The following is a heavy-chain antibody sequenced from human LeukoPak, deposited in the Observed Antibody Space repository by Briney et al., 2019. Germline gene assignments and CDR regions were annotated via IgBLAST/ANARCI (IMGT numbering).Heavy chain of an antibody. J-gene: IGHJ5*02. CDR2: INPSGGST. CDR3: AILFYYDSRDNWFDP. V-gene: IGHV1-46*01. CDR1: GYTFTSYY. D-gene: IGHD3-22*01. Sequence: VSVKVSCKASGYTFTSYYMHWVRQAPGQGLEWMGLINPSGGSTSYAQKFQGRVTMTRDTSTSTVYMELSSLRSEDTAVYYCAILFYYDSRDNWFDPWGQGTLVTVSS.